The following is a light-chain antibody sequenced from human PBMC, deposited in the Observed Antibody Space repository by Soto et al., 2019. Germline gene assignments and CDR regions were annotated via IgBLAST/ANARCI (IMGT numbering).Light chain of an antibody. CDR1: QSVSSY. Sequence: ETVLTQSPATLSLSPGERATLSCRASQSVSSYLAWYQQKPGRAPRLLIYDTSNRATGIPARFSGSGSGTDFTLTISSLEPEDFAVYHCQQRSNWPRTFGQGTKVEIK. V-gene: IGKV3-11*01. CDR2: DTS. CDR3: QQRSNWPRT. J-gene: IGKJ1*01.